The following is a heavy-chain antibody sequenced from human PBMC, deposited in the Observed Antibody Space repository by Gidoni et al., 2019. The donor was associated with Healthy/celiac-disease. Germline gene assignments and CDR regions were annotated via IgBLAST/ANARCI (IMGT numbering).Heavy chain of an antibody. CDR2: IRSKAYGGTT. Sequence: EVQLVESGGGLVQPGRSLRLSCTASGFTFGDYAMSWVRQAPGKGLEWVGFIRSKAYGGTTEYAASVKGRFTISRDDSKSIAYLQMNSLKTEDTAVYYCTRGGSITIFGVVNYYGMDVWGQGTTVTVSS. J-gene: IGHJ6*02. V-gene: IGHV3-49*04. CDR3: TRGGSITIFGVVNYYGMDV. D-gene: IGHD3-3*01. CDR1: GFTFGDYA.